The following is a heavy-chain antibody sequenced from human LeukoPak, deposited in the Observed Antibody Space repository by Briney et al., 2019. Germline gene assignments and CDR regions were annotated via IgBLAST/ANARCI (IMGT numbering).Heavy chain of an antibody. CDR3: AREAWGYGSVGFDY. CDR2: MNPNSGNT. Sequence: ASVKVSCKASGYTFTSYDINWVRQATGQGLEWMGWMNPNSGNTGYAQRFQGRVTMTRNTSISTAYMELSSLRSEDTAVYYCAREAWGYGSVGFDYWGQGTLVTVSS. D-gene: IGHD3-10*01. CDR1: GYTFTSYD. V-gene: IGHV1-8*01. J-gene: IGHJ4*02.